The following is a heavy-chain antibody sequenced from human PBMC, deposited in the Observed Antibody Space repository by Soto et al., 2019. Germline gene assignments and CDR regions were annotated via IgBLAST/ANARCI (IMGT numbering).Heavy chain of an antibody. CDR2: ISGSGGST. J-gene: IGHJ6*02. D-gene: IGHD6-13*01. V-gene: IGHV3-23*01. Sequence: GGSLRLSCAASGFTFSSYAMSWVRQAPGKGLEWVSAISGSGGSTYYADSVKGRFTISRDNSKNTLYLQMNSLRAEDTAVYYCAKGGMNSSLWAFNYYYYYGMDVWGQGTTVTGSS. CDR3: AKGGMNSSLWAFNYYYYYGMDV. CDR1: GFTFSSYA.